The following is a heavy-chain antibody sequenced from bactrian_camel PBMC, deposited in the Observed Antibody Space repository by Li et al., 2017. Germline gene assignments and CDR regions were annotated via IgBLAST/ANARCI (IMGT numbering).Heavy chain of an antibody. CDR1: GYVGRHNIC. D-gene: IGHD8*01. V-gene: IGHV3S31*01. CDR2: LDSDGSPS. CDR3: AARGSRFQCVTGVYNY. Sequence: DVQLVESGGGSVQAGGSLRLSCAASGYVGRHNICLGWFRQTPGKAREWIAALDSDGSPSYADSVKGRFTISQDNAKNTLYLEMNSLKPEDTAIYYCAARGSRFQCVTGVYNYWGQGTQVTVS. J-gene: IGHJ4*01.